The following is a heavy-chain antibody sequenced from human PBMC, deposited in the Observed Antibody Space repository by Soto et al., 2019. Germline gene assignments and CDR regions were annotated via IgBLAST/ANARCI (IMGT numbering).Heavy chain of an antibody. J-gene: IGHJ5*02. CDR3: AREWYGP. CDR2: VFYNGST. Sequence: SETLSLTCPVSGCTISRHYWSWIRQPPGKGLEWIGYVFYNGSTTYNPSLKTRVTMSVDTAKNHFSLELTSVTAADTAVYYCAREWYGPWGQGILVTV. CDR1: GCTISRHY. V-gene: IGHV4-59*11.